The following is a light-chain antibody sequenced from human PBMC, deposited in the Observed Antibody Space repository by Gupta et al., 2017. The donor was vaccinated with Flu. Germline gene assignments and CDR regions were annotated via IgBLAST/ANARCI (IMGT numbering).Light chain of an antibody. CDR2: GAS. CDR3: QQYGSSPQWT. J-gene: IGKJ1*01. Sequence: RATLSCRASQSVSSSYLAWYQQKPGQAPRLLIYGASSRATGIPDRFSGSGSGTDFTLTISRLDPEDFAVYYCQQYGSSPQWTFGQGTKVEIK. CDR1: QSVSSSY. V-gene: IGKV3-20*01.